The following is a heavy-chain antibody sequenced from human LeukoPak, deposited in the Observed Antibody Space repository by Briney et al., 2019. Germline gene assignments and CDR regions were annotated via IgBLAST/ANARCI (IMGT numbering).Heavy chain of an antibody. Sequence: GGCLRLSCATSGFTFSSYAMHWVRQAPGKGLEWVAVISYDGSNKYYADSVKGRFTISRDNAKNSLYLQMDSLRAEDTAVYYCARDGDSSGYYFHPLDYWGQGTLVTVSS. CDR2: ISYDGSNK. V-gene: IGHV3-30-3*01. J-gene: IGHJ4*02. CDR1: GFTFSSYA. D-gene: IGHD3-22*01. CDR3: ARDGDSSGYYFHPLDY.